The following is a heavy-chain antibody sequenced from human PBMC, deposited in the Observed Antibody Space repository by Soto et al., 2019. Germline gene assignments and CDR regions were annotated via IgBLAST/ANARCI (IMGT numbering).Heavy chain of an antibody. D-gene: IGHD6-13*01. CDR2: IHYSGST. V-gene: IGHV4-31*03. CDR1: GGSISGEGYY. J-gene: IGHJ5*02. Sequence: QVQLQESGPGLVEPSQTLSLTCTVSGGSISGEGYYWSWIRQYSGRGLEWIGYIHYSGSTYYNPSLKSRVIISVDTSKTQFFLNLSSVTAAHTAVYYCARAWTATAGWANWFDRWGQGTLVTVSS. CDR3: ARAWTATAGWANWFDR.